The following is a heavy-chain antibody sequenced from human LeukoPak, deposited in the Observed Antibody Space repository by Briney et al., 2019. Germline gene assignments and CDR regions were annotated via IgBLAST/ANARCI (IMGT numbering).Heavy chain of an antibody. D-gene: IGHD1-26*01. V-gene: IGHV3-74*01. Sequence: PGGSLRLSCAGSGFTFSNFWVHGVRQAPGKGLVWVSRVNEDGSRTDYADPVQGRFSISRDNAKNRLYLQMNRLTVEDTAVYYCARSMSGRYDFWGQGTLVTVSS. CDR3: ARSMSGRYDF. CDR1: GFTFSNFW. J-gene: IGHJ4*02. CDR2: VNEDGSRT.